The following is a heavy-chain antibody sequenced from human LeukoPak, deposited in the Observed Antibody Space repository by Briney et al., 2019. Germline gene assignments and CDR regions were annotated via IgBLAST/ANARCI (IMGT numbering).Heavy chain of an antibody. CDR1: GFTFSSYG. J-gene: IGHJ4*02. V-gene: IGHV3-30*18. D-gene: IGHD3-10*01. Sequence: GRSLRLSCAASGFTFSSYGMHWVRQAPATGLEWVAVVSYDGSNKDYADSVKGRFTISRDNSKNTLYLQMNSLRPEDTAVYDCAKGSYYGSGSYFYFDYWGQGTLVTVSS. CDR3: AKGSYYGSGSYFYFDY. CDR2: VSYDGSNK.